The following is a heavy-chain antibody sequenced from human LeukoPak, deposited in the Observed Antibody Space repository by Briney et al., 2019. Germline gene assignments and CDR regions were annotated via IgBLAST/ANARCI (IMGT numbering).Heavy chain of an antibody. CDR3: ARVSCSGGSGLDY. CDR1: GFTFSRYS. V-gene: IGHV3-21*01. J-gene: IGHJ4*02. CDR2: ITSSNYI. Sequence: GGSLRLSCTASGFTFSRYSLNWVRQAPGKGLEWVSSITSSNYIYYSASAKGRFTNSRDNAKKSLDLQMNSLRAEDTAVYYCARVSCSGGSGLDYWGQGTLVTVSS. D-gene: IGHD2-15*01.